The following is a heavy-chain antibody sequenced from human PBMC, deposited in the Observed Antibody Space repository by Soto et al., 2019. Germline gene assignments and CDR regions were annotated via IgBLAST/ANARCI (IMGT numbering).Heavy chain of an antibody. V-gene: IGHV1-18*01. CDR1: GYTFTSYG. J-gene: IGHJ4*02. D-gene: IGHD5-12*01. CDR3: ARDPRVDIVATIRPFDY. CDR2: ISAYNGNT. Sequence: GASVKVSFKASGYTFTSYGISWVRQAPGQGLEWMGWISAYNGNTNYAQKLQGRVTMTTDTSTSTAYMELRSLRSDDTAVYYCARDPRVDIVATIRPFDYWGQGTLVTVSS.